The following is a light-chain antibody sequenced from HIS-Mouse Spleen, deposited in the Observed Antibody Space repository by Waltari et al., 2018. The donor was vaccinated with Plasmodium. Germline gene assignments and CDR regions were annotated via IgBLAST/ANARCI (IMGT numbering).Light chain of an antibody. Sequence: QSALTQPASVSGSPGQSITISCTGTSSDVGSYNLVSWYQQHQGKAPKPMIYEGSKRPSGVSNRFSGSKSGNTASLTISGLQAEDEADYYCCSYAGSSTFVFGGGTKLTVL. J-gene: IGLJ3*02. CDR2: EGS. CDR1: SSDVGSYNL. CDR3: CSYAGSSTFV. V-gene: IGLV2-23*03.